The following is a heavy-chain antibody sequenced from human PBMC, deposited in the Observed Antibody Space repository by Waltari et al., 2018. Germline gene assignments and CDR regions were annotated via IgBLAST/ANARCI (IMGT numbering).Heavy chain of an antibody. Sequence: EVQLLESGGGLVQPGGSLRLSCAASGFTFNNYVMAWVRQAPGKGLGWVSGVSSSGSITYYAESGKGRFTISRDNSKNTLSLQMNSLRVDDTAVYYCAKVYGSGWSPGEYWGLGTLVTVSS. V-gene: IGHV3-23*01. CDR2: VSSSGSIT. J-gene: IGHJ4*02. CDR3: AKVYGSGWSPGEY. D-gene: IGHD6-19*01. CDR1: GFTFNNYV.